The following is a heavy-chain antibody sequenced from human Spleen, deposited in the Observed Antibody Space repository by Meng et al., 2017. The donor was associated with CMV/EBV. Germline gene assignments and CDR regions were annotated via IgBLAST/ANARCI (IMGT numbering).Heavy chain of an antibody. J-gene: IGHJ5*02. Sequence: GYYWGWTRQPPGEGLEWIGDINHSGSTNYNPSLKSRVTISVDTSKNQFSLKLSSVTAADTAVYYCARPFWRYCSSTSCYGGHWFDPWGQGTLVTVSS. CDR1: GYY. V-gene: IGHV4-34*01. D-gene: IGHD2-2*01. CDR2: INHSGST. CDR3: ARPFWRYCSSTSCYGGHWFDP.